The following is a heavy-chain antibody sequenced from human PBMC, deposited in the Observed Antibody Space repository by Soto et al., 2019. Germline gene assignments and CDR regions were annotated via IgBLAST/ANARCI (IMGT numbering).Heavy chain of an antibody. CDR1: GGSISSEDYS. CDR2: INHTGST. J-gene: IGHJ5*02. D-gene: IGHD2-2*01. CDR3: ARRPAYRSTWYIWFDP. Sequence: PSETLSLTCNVSGGSISSEDYSWTWIRQSPGKGLEWLAEINHTGSTNYSPSLKRRVTISEDKSKNLFILELRSVTAADTAVYYCARRPAYRSTWYIWFDPSGQGTAVTVSS. V-gene: IGHV4-34*01.